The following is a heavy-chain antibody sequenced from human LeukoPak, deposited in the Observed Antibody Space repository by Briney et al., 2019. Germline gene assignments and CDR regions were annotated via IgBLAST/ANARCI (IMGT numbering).Heavy chain of an antibody. CDR1: GGSISSGDYY. V-gene: IGHV4-30-2*01. Sequence: SETLSLTCTVSGGSISSGDYYWSWIRQPPGKGLEWIGYIYHSGSTYYNPSLKSRVTISVDRSKNQFSLKLSSVTAADTAVYYCARVETPHAFDIWGQGTMVTVSS. J-gene: IGHJ3*02. CDR2: IYHSGST. CDR3: ARVETPHAFDI.